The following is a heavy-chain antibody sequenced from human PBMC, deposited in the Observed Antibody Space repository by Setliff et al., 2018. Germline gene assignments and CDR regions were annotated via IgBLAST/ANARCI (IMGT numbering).Heavy chain of an antibody. CDR1: GGSISSGNYF. CDR3: ARGPPGYYYYMNV. J-gene: IGHJ6*03. CDR2: IHYSGET. V-gene: IGHV4-39*07. Sequence: SETLSLTCTVSGGSISSGNYFWDWIRQPPGKGLEWIGSIHYSGETFHNPSLKSRVTISGDTSQNYFSLKLTSVTEADTAVYYCARGPPGYYYYMNVWGQGTTVTVSS.